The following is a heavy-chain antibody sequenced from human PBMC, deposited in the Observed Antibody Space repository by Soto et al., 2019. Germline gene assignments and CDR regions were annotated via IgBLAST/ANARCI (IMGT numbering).Heavy chain of an antibody. D-gene: IGHD6-13*01. CDR1: VFTFSSYA. V-gene: IGHV3-23*01. CDR2: ISGSGGST. CDR3: ATELLAAAGTGYYYGMDV. J-gene: IGHJ6*02. Sequence: WGSLRLSCAASVFTFSSYAMSWVRQAPGKGLEWVSAISGSGGSTYYADSVKGRFTISRDNSKNTLYLQMNSLRAEDTAVYYCATELLAAAGTGYYYGMDVWGQGTTVTVSS.